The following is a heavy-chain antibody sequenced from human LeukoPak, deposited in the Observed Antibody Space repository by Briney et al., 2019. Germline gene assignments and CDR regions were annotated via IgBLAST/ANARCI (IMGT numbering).Heavy chain of an antibody. J-gene: IGHJ4*02. D-gene: IGHD1-26*01. CDR2: INANSGGT. CDR1: GYTFTGYY. CDR3: ARDGAVPLVGTIDY. V-gene: IGHV1-2*02. Sequence: ASVKVSCKASGYTFTGYYMHWVRQAPGQGLQWVGWINANSGGTYYAQKFQGRVTMTRDTSISTAYMDLSRLGSDDTAVYYCARDGAVPLVGTIDYWGQGTLVTVSS.